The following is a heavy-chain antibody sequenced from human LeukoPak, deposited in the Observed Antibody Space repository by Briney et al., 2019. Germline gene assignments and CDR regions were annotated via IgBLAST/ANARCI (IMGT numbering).Heavy chain of an antibody. CDR3: AKDRGPYYYGSGSYS. CDR1: GFTFSSYG. D-gene: IGHD3-10*01. V-gene: IGHV3-30*18. CDR2: IPYDGSNK. Sequence: GGSLRLSCAASGFTFSSYGMHWVRQAPGKGLEWVAVIPYDGSNKYYADSVKGRFTISRDNSKNTLYLQMNSLRAEDTAVYYCAKDRGPYYYGSGSYSWGQGTLVTVSS. J-gene: IGHJ4*02.